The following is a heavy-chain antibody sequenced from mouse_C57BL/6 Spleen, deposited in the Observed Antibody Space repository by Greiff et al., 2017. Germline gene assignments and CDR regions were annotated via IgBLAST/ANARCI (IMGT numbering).Heavy chain of an antibody. Sequence: QVQLQQSGAELARPGASVKLSCKASGYTFTSYGISWVKQRPGQGLEWIGEIYPRSGNTYYNEKFKGKATLTADKSSSTAYMELRSLTSEDSAVYFCAREVDNYGYDQGAWFAYWGQGTLVTVSA. J-gene: IGHJ3*01. CDR1: GYTFTSYG. CDR2: IYPRSGNT. CDR3: AREVDNYGYDQGAWFAY. V-gene: IGHV1-81*01. D-gene: IGHD2-2*01.